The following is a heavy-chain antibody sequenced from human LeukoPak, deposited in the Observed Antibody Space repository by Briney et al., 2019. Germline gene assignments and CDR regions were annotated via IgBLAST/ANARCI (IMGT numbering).Heavy chain of an antibody. CDR1: GYTFTSYG. Sequence: ASVKVSCKASGYTFTSYGISWVRQAPGQGLEWMGWISAYNGNTNYAQKLQGRVTMTTDTSTSTAYMELRSLRSDDTAVYYCGRIDILTGNDDYWGQGTLVTVSS. CDR2: ISAYNGNT. J-gene: IGHJ4*02. D-gene: IGHD3-9*01. V-gene: IGHV1-18*01. CDR3: GRIDILTGNDDY.